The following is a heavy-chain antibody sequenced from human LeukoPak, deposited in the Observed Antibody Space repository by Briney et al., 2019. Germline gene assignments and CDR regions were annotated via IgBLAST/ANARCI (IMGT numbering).Heavy chain of an antibody. D-gene: IGHD3-10*01. CDR3: ARELGEVYYYGSGSYHNGDY. Sequence: ASVKVSCKASGYTFTGYYMHWVRQAPGQGLEWMGWINPNSGGTNYAQKFQGRVTMTRDTSISTAYMELSRLRSDDTAVYYCARELGEVYYYGSGSYHNGDYWGQGTLVTVSS. V-gene: IGHV1-2*02. CDR1: GYTFTGYY. J-gene: IGHJ4*02. CDR2: INPNSGGT.